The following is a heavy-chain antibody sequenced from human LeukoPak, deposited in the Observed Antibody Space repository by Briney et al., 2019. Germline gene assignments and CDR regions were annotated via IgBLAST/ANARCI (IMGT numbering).Heavy chain of an antibody. Sequence: SETLSLTCAVSGYSITRGYSWGWIRQPPGKGLEWIGSIYHSGSFYNPSLKSRVTISVDTSKNQLSLKLSSVTAADTAVYYCARFDYVWETHGMDAFDIWGQGTMVTVSS. CDR1: GYSITRGYS. J-gene: IGHJ3*02. CDR3: ARFDYVWETHGMDAFDI. V-gene: IGHV4-38-2*01. CDR2: IYHSGS. D-gene: IGHD3-16*01.